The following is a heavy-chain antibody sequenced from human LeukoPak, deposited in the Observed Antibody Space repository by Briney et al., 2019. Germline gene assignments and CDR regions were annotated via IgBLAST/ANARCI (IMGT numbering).Heavy chain of an antibody. D-gene: IGHD6-19*01. Sequence: GGSLRLSCAASGFTFDDYAMHWVRQAPGKGLEWVSGISWNSGSIGYADSVKGRFTISRDNAKNSLYLQMNSLRAEDTAVYYCARPGIAVAVPDYWGQGTLVTVSS. V-gene: IGHV3-9*01. CDR1: GFTFDDYA. J-gene: IGHJ4*02. CDR2: ISWNSGSI. CDR3: ARPGIAVAVPDY.